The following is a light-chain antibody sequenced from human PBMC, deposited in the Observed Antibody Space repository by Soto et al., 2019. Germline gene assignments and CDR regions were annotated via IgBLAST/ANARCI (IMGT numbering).Light chain of an antibody. CDR2: DDS. V-gene: IGKV1-5*01. Sequence: DIQMTQSPSTLSASVGDRVTITCRASQSISDWLAWFQLKPGKAPKLLIYDDSSLESGVPSRFSGSGSGTEFTLTISSLQPDDFATYYCQQYNNYSTFGQGTKVDIK. J-gene: IGKJ1*01. CDR3: QQYNNYST. CDR1: QSISDW.